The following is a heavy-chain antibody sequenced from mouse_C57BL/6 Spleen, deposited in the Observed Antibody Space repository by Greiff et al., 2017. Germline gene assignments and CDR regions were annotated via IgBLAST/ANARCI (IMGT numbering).Heavy chain of an antibody. CDR1: GFSLTSYG. J-gene: IGHJ4*01. CDR3: ARPYGNYVNYYAMDY. CDR2: IWSGGST. Sequence: VQLQQSGPGLVQPSQSLSIPCTVSGFSLTSYGVHWVRQSPGKGLEWLGVIWSGGSTDYNAAFISRLSISKDNSKRQVFLKMNSLHADDTAIYYCARPYGNYVNYYAMDYWGQGTSVTVSS. D-gene: IGHD2-1*01. V-gene: IGHV2-2*01.